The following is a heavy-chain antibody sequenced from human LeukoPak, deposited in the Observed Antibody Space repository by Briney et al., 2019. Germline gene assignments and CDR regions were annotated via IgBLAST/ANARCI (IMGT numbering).Heavy chain of an antibody. J-gene: IGHJ4*02. CDR2: IIPIFGTA. Sequence: GASVKVTCKASGGTFSSYAINWVRQAPGQGLEWMGGIIPIFGTANYAQKFQGRVTITADESTSTAYMELSSLRSEDTAMYYCAKPLFGGGNSFDYWGQGTLVTVSS. D-gene: IGHD4-23*01. CDR1: GGTFSSYA. CDR3: AKPLFGGGNSFDY. V-gene: IGHV1-69*13.